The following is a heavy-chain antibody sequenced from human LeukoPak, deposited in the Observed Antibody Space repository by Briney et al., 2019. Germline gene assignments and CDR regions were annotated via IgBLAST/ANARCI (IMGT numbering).Heavy chain of an antibody. CDR2: IYYSGST. V-gene: IGHV4-59*01. J-gene: IGHJ5*02. Sequence: KSSETLSLTCTVSGGSISSYYWSWIRQPPGKGLEWIGYIYYSGSTNYNPSLKSRVTISVDTSKNQFSLKLSFVTAADTAVYYCAGRLLWFGELSPNWFDPWGQGTLVTVSS. CDR3: AGRLLWFGELSPNWFDP. D-gene: IGHD3-10*01. CDR1: GGSISSYY.